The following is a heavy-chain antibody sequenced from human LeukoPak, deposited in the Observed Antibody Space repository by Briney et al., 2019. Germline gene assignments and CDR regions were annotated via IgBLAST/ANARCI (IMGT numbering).Heavy chain of an antibody. CDR3: ARDGIAAAGRGYNWFDP. Sequence: ASVKVSCKASGYTFTRYGISWVRQAPGQGLEWMGWISAYNGNTNYAQKLQGRVTMTTDTSTSTAYMELRSLRSDDTAVYYCARDGIAAAGRGYNWFDPWGQGTLVTVSS. V-gene: IGHV1-18*04. J-gene: IGHJ5*02. CDR1: GYTFTRYG. CDR2: ISAYNGNT. D-gene: IGHD6-13*01.